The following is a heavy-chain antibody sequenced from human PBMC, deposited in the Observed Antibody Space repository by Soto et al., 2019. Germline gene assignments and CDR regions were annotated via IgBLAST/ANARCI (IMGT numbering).Heavy chain of an antibody. CDR3: ARDQGVAAAGITWFDP. D-gene: IGHD6-13*01. Sequence: SETLSLTCTVSGASMNSYHWTWIRQPAGKGLEWIGHIHSSGSTNYNPSLKSRVTMSVDTSKNQFSLRLMSLTAADTAVYYCARDQGVAAAGITWFDPWGQGSLVTVSS. V-gene: IGHV4-4*07. CDR2: IHSSGST. CDR1: GASMNSYH. J-gene: IGHJ5*02.